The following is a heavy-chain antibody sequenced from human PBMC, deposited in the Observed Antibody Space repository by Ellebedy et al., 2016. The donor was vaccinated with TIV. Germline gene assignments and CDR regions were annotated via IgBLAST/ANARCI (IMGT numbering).Heavy chain of an antibody. CDR3: STGRSFPDY. Sequence: GESLKISCAASGFSFSDYWMHWVRQAPGKGLVWVSRINSDGSSTSYADSVKGRFTISRDNAKNTLYLQMSSLRAEDTAVYYCSTGRSFPDYWGQGALVTVSS. CDR1: GFSFSDYW. V-gene: IGHV3-74*01. CDR2: INSDGSST. J-gene: IGHJ4*02. D-gene: IGHD3-3*01.